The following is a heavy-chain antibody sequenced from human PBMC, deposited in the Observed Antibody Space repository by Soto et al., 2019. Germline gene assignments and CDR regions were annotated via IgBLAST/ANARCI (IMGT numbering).Heavy chain of an antibody. V-gene: IGHV1-18*04. CDR2: INHHNGNT. D-gene: IGHD4-17*01. CDR1: GYTFTTYG. J-gene: IGHJ5*01. Sequence: QVQLVQSGAEVKKPGASVTVSCKASGYTFTTYGITWVRQPPGQGLEWMGCINHHNGNTNYAQRLQGIVTMTTDTSTSTVYMELRSLISDDTAISYWARSRQPLRYGDSGVDSWGQGTLVTVSS. CDR3: ARSRQPLRYGDSGVDS.